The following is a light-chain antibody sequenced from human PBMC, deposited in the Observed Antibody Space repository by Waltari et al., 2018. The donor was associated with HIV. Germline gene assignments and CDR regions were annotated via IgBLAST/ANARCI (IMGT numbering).Light chain of an antibody. CDR2: CVS. CDR3: CSDTKLTTHYVL. J-gene: IGLJ3*02. CDR1: TTDIGGYNY. V-gene: IGLV2-14*03. Sequence: QSALTQPASVSGSPGQSITISCHGTTTDIGGYNYVSWYQRHPDKAPKLIIFCVSNRPSGISSRFSGAKSGNTAALTISGRQAEDDADYYCCSDTKLTTHYVLFGGGTKLTVL.